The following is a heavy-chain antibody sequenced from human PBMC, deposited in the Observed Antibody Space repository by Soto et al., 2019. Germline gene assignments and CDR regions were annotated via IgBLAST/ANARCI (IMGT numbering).Heavy chain of an antibody. CDR3: ARYTGSNSVFDS. D-gene: IGHD1-26*01. CDR1: GYTFTGDY. CDR2: INPKSGYT. Sequence: QVQLVQSGAEVKKPGASVSVSCKASGYTFTGDYLHWVRQAPGQGLEWMAWINPKSGYTKSAQKFQARVTLTRDTSISTAYMELRSPRSEDTAVYFCARYTGSNSVFDSWGQGTLVTVSS. J-gene: IGHJ4*02. V-gene: IGHV1-2*02.